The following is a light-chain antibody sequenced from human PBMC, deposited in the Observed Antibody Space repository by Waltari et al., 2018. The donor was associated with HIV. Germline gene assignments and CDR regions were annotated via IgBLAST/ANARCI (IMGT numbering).Light chain of an antibody. CDR2: GKN. CDR3: NSRDSSGNHLV. J-gene: IGLJ3*02. CDR1: SLRKSY. Sequence: SSELTQDPAVSVALGQPVRLTCQGDSLRKSYGTWYQQKPGQAPVLVHYGKNNRPSGIPDRFSGSTSGSTTSLTIAGAQAEDEADYYCNSRDSSGNHLVFGGGTKLTVL. V-gene: IGLV3-19*01.